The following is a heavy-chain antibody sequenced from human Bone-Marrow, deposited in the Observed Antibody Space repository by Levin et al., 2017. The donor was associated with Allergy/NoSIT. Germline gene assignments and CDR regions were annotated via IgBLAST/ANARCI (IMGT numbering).Heavy chain of an antibody. J-gene: IGHJ6*02. CDR1: GGSFSGYY. V-gene: IGHV4-34*01. CDR3: ARAGRIAAAGNPVGFVVRGYGMDV. Sequence: SETLSLTCAVYGGSFSGYYWSWIRQPPGKGLEWIGEINHSGSTNYNPSLKSRVTISVDTSKNQFSLKLSSVTAADTAVYYCARAGRIAAAGNPVGFVVRGYGMDVWGQGTTVTVSS. D-gene: IGHD6-13*01. CDR2: INHSGST.